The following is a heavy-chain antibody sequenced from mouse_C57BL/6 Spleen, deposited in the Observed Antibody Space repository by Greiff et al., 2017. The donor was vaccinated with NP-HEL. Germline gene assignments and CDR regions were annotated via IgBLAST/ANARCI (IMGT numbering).Heavy chain of an antibody. V-gene: IGHV5-15*04. Sequence: EVKLVESGGGLVQPGGSLKLSCAASGFTFSDYGMAWVRQAPRKGPEWVAFISNLAYSIYYADTVTGRFTISRENAKNTLYLEMSSLRSEDTAMYYCARPRHYYGSSPFAYWGQGTLVTVSA. J-gene: IGHJ3*01. CDR2: ISNLAYSI. CDR3: ARPRHYYGSSPFAY. D-gene: IGHD1-1*01. CDR1: GFTFSDYG.